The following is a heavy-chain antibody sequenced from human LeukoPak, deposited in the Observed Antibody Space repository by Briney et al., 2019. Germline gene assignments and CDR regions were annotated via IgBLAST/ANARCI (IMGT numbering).Heavy chain of an antibody. J-gene: IGHJ4*02. Sequence: GGSLRLSCAASGFTFSSYGMHWVRQAPGKGLEWVAFIRYDGSDKYYADSVKGRFTISRDNSKNTLYLQMNSLRAEDTAVYYCANCYSGSYDFDYWGQGTLVTVSS. D-gene: IGHD1-26*01. CDR3: ANCYSGSYDFDY. CDR2: IRYDGSDK. V-gene: IGHV3-30*02. CDR1: GFTFSSYG.